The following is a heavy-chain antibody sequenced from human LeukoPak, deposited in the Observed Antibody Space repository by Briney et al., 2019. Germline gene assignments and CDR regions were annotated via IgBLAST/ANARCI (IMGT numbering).Heavy chain of an antibody. CDR1: GGSISSGGYY. D-gene: IGHD6-19*01. J-gene: IGHJ4*02. CDR2: IYYSGST. Sequence: PSETLSLTCTVSGGSISSGGYYWSWIRQHPGKGLEWIGYIYYSGSTYYNPSLKSRVTISVDTSKNQFSLKLSSVTAADTAVYYCARGPAGYSSGWYHMDYWGQGTLVTVSS. CDR3: ARGPAGYSSGWYHMDY. V-gene: IGHV4-31*03.